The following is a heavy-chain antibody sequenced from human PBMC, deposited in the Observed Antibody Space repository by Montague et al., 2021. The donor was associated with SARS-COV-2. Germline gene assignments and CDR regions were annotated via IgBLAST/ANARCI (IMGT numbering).Heavy chain of an antibody. CDR2: IYTSGPT. J-gene: IGHJ6*02. Sequence: SETLSLTCTVSGGSISSYYWSWIRQPAGKGLEWIGRIYTSGPTNYNPSLKSRVTMSVDTSKNQFSLKLSSVTAADTAVYYCAGGSGIINFYNTGMDVWGQGTTVTVSS. V-gene: IGHV4-4*07. CDR1: GGSISSYY. CDR3: AGGSGIINFYNTGMDV. D-gene: IGHD3-10*01.